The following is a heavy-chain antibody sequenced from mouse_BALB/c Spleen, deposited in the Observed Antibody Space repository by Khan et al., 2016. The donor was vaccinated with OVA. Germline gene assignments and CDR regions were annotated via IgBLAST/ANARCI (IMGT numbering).Heavy chain of an antibody. V-gene: IGHV1S137*01. CDR2: ISTYSGNT. D-gene: IGHD2-3*01. Sequence: QVQLKAAGPELVRPGVSVKISCKGSGYTFTDYAIYWVKQSHAKSLEWVGLISTYSGNTNYNQKFKVKATMTVDKSSSTAYMELARLTSEDSAIYYCARPAYDGYYDYWGQGTTLTVSS. J-gene: IGHJ2*01. CDR1: GYTFTDYA. CDR3: ARPAYDGYYDY.